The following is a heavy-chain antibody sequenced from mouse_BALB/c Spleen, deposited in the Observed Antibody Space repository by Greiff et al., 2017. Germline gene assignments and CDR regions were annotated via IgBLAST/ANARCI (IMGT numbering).Heavy chain of an antibody. CDR3: TRDYYGSHWFAY. J-gene: IGHJ3*01. CDR2: INPSNGGT. D-gene: IGHD1-1*01. Sequence: QVQLKQSGAELVKPGASVKLSCKASGYTFTSYYMYWVKQRPGQGLEWIGEINPSNGGTNFNEKFKSKATLTVDKSSSTAYMQLSSLTSEDSAVYYCTRDYYGSHWFAYWGQGTLVTVSA. CDR1: GYTFTSYY. V-gene: IGHV1S81*02.